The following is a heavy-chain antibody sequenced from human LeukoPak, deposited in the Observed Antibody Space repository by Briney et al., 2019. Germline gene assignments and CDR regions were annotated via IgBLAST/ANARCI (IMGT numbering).Heavy chain of an antibody. Sequence: GGSLRLSCAACGFTLCSSAMAWVRQAPGKGLEWVSAISVSGGITYYADSVKGRFTISRDNSKNTLYLQMNSPRAEDTAVYYCAKCGYSCCHLIDYWGQGTLVTVSS. CDR2: ISVSGGIT. CDR3: AKCGYSCCHLIDY. V-gene: IGHV3-23*01. D-gene: IGHD5-12*01. J-gene: IGHJ4*02. CDR1: GFTLCSSA.